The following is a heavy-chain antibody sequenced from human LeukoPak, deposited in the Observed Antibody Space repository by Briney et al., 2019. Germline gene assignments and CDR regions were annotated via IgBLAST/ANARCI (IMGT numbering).Heavy chain of an antibody. V-gene: IGHV3-23*01. CDR2: ISGSGNRT. D-gene: IGHD2-15*01. Sequence: GGSLRLSCAASGFIFSQYSMNWVRQAPGKGLEWVSSISGSGNRTYYADSVKGRFTISRDNSKNTLFLQMNSLRAEDTAVYYCAKNLYCGGGSCYPSALGMDVWGQGTTVTVSS. J-gene: IGHJ6*02. CDR1: GFIFSQYS. CDR3: AKNLYCGGGSCYPSALGMDV.